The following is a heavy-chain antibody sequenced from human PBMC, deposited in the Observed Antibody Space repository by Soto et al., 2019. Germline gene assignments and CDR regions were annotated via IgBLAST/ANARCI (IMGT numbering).Heavy chain of an antibody. J-gene: IGHJ4*02. CDR2: VSYDGSIT. CDR1: GFTFSHYG. Sequence: QVQLVESGGGVVQPGGSLRLSCAASGFTFSHYGMAWVREAPGKGLEWVADVSYDGSITHYADSVKGRFSISRNNFKATVSLQMNSLTSEDTATYYCGRDDSDDSNYWSSFDHWGQGALVTVSS. V-gene: IGHV3-30*03. D-gene: IGHD4-4*01. CDR3: GRDDSDDSNYWSSFDH.